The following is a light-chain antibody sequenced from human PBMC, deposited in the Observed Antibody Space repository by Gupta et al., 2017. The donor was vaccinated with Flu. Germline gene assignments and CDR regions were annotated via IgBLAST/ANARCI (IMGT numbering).Light chain of an antibody. J-gene: IGLJ2*01. V-gene: IGLV3-21*02. CDR3: QVLDRSRDHGV. CDR2: DDS. CDR1: NSGSKS. Sequence: SYVLTQPASVSVAPGQTASITCGGNNSGSKSVHWYQQKPGQAPVLFVYDDSDRPPGTPEPLSGSNSGNTATLTISRVEGGDEGDYYCQVLDRSRDHGVFGGGTKLTVL.